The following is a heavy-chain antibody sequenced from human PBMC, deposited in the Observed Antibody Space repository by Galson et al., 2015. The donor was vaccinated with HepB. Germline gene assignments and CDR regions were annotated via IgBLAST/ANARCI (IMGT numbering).Heavy chain of an antibody. V-gene: IGHV3-15*01. Sequence: SLRLSCAASGFTFSNAWMSWVRQAPGKGLEWVGRIKSKTDGGTADYAAPVKGRFTISRDDSKNTLYLQMNGLKTEDTAVYYCTTDSGVTRVGDYWGQGTLVTVSS. CDR1: GFTFSNAW. D-gene: IGHD4-11*01. CDR2: IKSKTDGGTA. J-gene: IGHJ4*02. CDR3: TTDSGVTRVGDY.